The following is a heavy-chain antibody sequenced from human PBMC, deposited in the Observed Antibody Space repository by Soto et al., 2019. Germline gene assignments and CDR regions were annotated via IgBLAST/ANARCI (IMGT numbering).Heavy chain of an antibody. D-gene: IGHD2-15*01. CDR3: ARERDIVVVVAASFHYYYMDV. J-gene: IGHJ6*03. CDR1: GFTFSSYW. CDR2: IKQDGSEK. Sequence: GGSLRLSCAASGFTFSSYWMSWVRQAPGKGLEWVANIKQDGSEKYYVDSVKGRFTISRDNAKNSLYLQMNSLRAEDTAVYYCARERDIVVVVAASFHYYYMDVWGKGTTVTVSS. V-gene: IGHV3-7*01.